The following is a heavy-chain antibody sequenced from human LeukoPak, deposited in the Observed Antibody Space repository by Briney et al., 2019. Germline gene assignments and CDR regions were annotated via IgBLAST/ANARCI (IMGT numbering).Heavy chain of an antibody. CDR1: GYTFTGYY. Sequence: GASVKASRKASGYTFTGYYIHWVRQAPGRGPEWMGWINPNSGGINYAQKFQGRVTMTRDTSISTAYMELSRLRSDDTAVYYCARADGDYGGNYGCWGQGTLVTVSS. D-gene: IGHD4-23*01. J-gene: IGHJ4*02. CDR3: ARADGDYGGNYGC. V-gene: IGHV1-2*02. CDR2: INPNSGGI.